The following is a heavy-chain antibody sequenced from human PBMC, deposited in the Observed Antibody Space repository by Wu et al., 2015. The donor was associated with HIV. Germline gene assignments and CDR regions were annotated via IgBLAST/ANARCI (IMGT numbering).Heavy chain of an antibody. D-gene: IGHD3-22*01. CDR2: ISVYSGNT. Sequence: QVQLVQSGAEVKKPGASVKVSCKASGYTFTRYGISWVRQAPGQGLEWMGWISVYSGNTNYAQKLQGRVTMTTDTSTSTAYMELRSLRSDDTAVYYCARSAYYMIVVVILANLGYYYYMDVVGTKGPRSPFP. V-gene: IGHV1-18*01. J-gene: IGHJ6*03. CDR3: ARSAYYMIVVVILANLGYYYYMDV. CDR1: GYTFTRYG.